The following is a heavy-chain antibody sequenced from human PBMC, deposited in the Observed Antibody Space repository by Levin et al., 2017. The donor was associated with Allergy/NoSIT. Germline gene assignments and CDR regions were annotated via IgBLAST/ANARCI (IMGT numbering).Heavy chain of an antibody. V-gene: IGHV3-74*01. CDR1: GFTFSNYY. CDR2: INSGDSDT. D-gene: IGHD2-2*01. Sequence: ASVKVSCSASGFTFSNYYMHWVRQAPGKGLVWVSYINSGDSDTNYADSVKGRFAISRDNAKNTLYLQMNRLGAEDTAVYYCARGGCSSTSCLDYWGQGTLVTVSS. J-gene: IGHJ4*02. CDR3: ARGGCSSTSCLDY.